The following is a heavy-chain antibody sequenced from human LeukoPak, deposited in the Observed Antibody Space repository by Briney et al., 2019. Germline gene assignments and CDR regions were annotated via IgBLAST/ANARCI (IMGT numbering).Heavy chain of an antibody. D-gene: IGHD4-11*01. CDR2: IYYSGST. V-gene: IGHV4-59*08. Sequence: SETLSLTCTVSGGSISSYYWSWIRQPPGKGLEWIGYIYYSGSTYYNPSLKSRVTISVDTSKNQFSLKLSSVTAADTAVYYCARGRALTTVTRHHRQRSWFDPWGQGTLVTVSS. CDR3: ARGRALTTVTRHHRQRSWFDP. J-gene: IGHJ5*02. CDR1: GGSISSYY.